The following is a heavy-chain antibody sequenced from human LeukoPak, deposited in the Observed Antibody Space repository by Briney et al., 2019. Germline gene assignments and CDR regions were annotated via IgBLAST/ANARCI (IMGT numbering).Heavy chain of an antibody. CDR2: MTPNSGNT. D-gene: IGHD2-21*02. Sequence: ASVNVSCTASGYTFTNYDINWLRQATGQGLEWMAWMTPNSGNTGHEQKFQGRLTMTRDISISTAYMELSSLRSEDTAVYYCAFCGGDCGGAFDVWGQGTTVTVSS. J-gene: IGHJ3*01. V-gene: IGHV1-8*01. CDR3: AFCGGDCGGAFDV. CDR1: GYTFTNYD.